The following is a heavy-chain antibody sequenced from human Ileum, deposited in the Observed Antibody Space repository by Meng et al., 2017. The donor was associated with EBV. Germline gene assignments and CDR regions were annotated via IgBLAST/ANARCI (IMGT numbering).Heavy chain of an antibody. D-gene: IGHD1-26*01. CDR2: INPSEGT. J-gene: IGHJ4*02. Sequence: QEQRHQRGRGLLKPPATLVPTCAVYGGYFTDYYWTWIRQPPGKGLEWIGEINPSEGTNYNPSLKSRVTISVDTSKNQFSLKMNSLTAADTAIYYCARRGSYGGGCDYWGQGTLVTVSS. V-gene: IGHV4-34*01. CDR3: ARRGSYGGGCDY. CDR1: GGYFTDYY.